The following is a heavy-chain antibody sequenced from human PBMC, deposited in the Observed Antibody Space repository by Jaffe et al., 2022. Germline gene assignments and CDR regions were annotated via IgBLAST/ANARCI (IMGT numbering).Heavy chain of an antibody. CDR3: ASTKYRSSIAARPHGYFDY. CDR1: GGSFSGYY. CDR2: INHSGST. V-gene: IGHV4-34*01. Sequence: QVQLQQWGAGLLKPSETLSLTCAVYGGSFSGYYWSWIRQPPGKGLEWIGEINHSGSTNYNPSLKSRVTISVDTSKNQFSLKLSSVTAADTAVYYCASTKYRSSIAARPHGYFDYWGQGTLVTVSS. J-gene: IGHJ4*02. D-gene: IGHD6-6*01.